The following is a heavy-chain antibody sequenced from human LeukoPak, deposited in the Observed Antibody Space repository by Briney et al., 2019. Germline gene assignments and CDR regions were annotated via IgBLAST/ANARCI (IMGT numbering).Heavy chain of an antibody. CDR3: ARNSMQLVLNYFDY. CDR2: ISSSSSYI. J-gene: IGHJ4*02. Sequence: TGGSLRLSCAASGFTFSSYSMNWVRQAPGKGLEWVSSISSSSSYIYYADSVKGRFTISRDNAKNSLYLQMNSLGAEDTAVYYCARNSMQLVLNYFDYWGQGTLVTVSS. V-gene: IGHV3-21*01. D-gene: IGHD6-13*01. CDR1: GFTFSSYS.